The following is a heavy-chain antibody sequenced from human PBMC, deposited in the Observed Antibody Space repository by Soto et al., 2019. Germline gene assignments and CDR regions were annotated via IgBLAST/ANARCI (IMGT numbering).Heavy chain of an antibody. J-gene: IGHJ4*02. Sequence: SETLSLTCAVSGGSITTSNWWSWVRQPPGKGLEWIGEIYPSGNTNYNPSLGSQVTITLDKSKNQFSLKVTYVTAADTGVYFCARVMGVASGGPLEDWGPGTLVTVS. D-gene: IGHD2-15*01. CDR3: ARVMGVASGGPLED. CDR2: IYPSGNT. V-gene: IGHV4-4*02. CDR1: GGSITTSNW.